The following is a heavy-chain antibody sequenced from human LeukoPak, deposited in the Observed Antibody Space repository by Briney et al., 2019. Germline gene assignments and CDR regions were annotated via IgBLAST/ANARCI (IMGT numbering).Heavy chain of an antibody. CDR1: GYSFTSYW. D-gene: IGHD2/OR15-2a*01. Sequence: GESLKISCKGSGYSFTSYWIGWVRQMPGKGLEWMGIIYPGDSDTRYSPSFQGQVTISADKSISTAYLQWSSLKASDTAMYYCARPGHENSQGQDGFDIWGQGTMVTVSS. V-gene: IGHV5-51*01. CDR3: ARPGHENSQGQDGFDI. J-gene: IGHJ3*02. CDR2: IYPGDSDT.